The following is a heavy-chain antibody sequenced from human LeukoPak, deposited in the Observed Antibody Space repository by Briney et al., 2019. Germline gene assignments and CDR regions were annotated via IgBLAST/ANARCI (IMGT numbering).Heavy chain of an antibody. V-gene: IGHV3-21*01. CDR2: ISSSSSYI. D-gene: IGHD6-19*01. CDR3: AIDRYSSGWYTFDY. J-gene: IGHJ4*02. Sequence: PGGSLRLSCAASGFTFSNFGINWVRQAPGKGLEWVSSISSSSSYISYADSVKGRFNISRDNAKNSLDLQMNSLRAEDTAVYYCAIDRYSSGWYTFDYWGQGTLVTVSS. CDR1: GFTFSNFG.